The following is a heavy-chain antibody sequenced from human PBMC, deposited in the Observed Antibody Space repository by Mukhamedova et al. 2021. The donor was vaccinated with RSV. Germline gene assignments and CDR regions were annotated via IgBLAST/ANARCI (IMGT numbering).Heavy chain of an antibody. J-gene: IGHJ4*02. CDR3: AKRMSVGDTTYFDY. V-gene: IGHV3-23*01. Sequence: GNAYYAESLKGRFTTSRDNSKNTLYLQMGSLRAEDTAVYYCAKRMSVGDTTYFDYWGQGTLVIVSS. CDR2: GNA. D-gene: IGHD1-1*01.